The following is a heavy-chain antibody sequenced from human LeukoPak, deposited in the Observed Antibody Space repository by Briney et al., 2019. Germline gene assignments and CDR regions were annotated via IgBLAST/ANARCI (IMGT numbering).Heavy chain of an antibody. D-gene: IGHD3-10*01. Sequence: SETLSLTCAVYGGSFSGYYWSWIRQPPGKRLEWIGEINHSGSTNYNPSLKSRVTISVDTSKNQFSLKLSSVTAADTAVYYCARRLGRYYYGSGSSYNWFDPWGQGTLVTVSS. CDR1: GGSFSGYY. CDR3: ARRLGRYYYGSGSSYNWFDP. J-gene: IGHJ5*02. V-gene: IGHV4-34*01. CDR2: INHSGST.